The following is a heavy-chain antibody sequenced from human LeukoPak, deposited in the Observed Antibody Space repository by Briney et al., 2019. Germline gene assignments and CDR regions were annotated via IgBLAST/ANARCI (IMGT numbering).Heavy chain of an antibody. V-gene: IGHV3-21*01. CDR2: ISSSSSYI. CDR1: GFTLSSYS. D-gene: IGHD1-26*01. CDR3: ARLAPGRELLQLDY. Sequence: GGSLRLSCAASGFTLSSYSMNWVRQAPGKGLEWVSSISSSSSYIYYADSVKGRFTISRDNAKNSLYLQMNSLRAEDTAVYYCARLAPGRELLQLDYWGQGTLVTVSS. J-gene: IGHJ4*02.